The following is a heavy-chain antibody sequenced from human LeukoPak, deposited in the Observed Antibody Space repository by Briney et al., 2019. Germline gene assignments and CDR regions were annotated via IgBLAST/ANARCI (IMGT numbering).Heavy chain of an antibody. CDR3: ARDRPQWLVRLYFDY. J-gene: IGHJ4*02. CDR1: GGTLSTYA. V-gene: IGHV1-69*05. CDR2: IFAIFGPT. D-gene: IGHD6-19*01. Sequence: SVKVSCKASGGTLSTYAINWVRQAPGQGLEWMGGIFAIFGPTIYAQRFQGRVTITTDESMSTVYMELRSLRSDDTAVYYCARDRPQWLVRLYFDYWGQGTLVTVSS.